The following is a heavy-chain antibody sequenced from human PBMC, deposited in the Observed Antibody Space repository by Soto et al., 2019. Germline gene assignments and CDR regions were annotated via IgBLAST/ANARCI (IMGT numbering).Heavy chain of an antibody. CDR1: GFIFNKSP. CDR3: ARQKCTSTSCNHGMDV. CDR2: ITSTSSYT. J-gene: IGHJ6*02. D-gene: IGHD2-2*01. V-gene: IGHV3-21*01. Sequence: EGQLVESGGGLVKPRGSLRLSCAASGFIFNKSPMNWVRRAPGKGLQWVSYITSTSSYTYYADSVKGRFTISRDNAKNSLYLQLSSLRAEDTAVYYCARQKCTSTSCNHGMDVWGQGTTVTVSS.